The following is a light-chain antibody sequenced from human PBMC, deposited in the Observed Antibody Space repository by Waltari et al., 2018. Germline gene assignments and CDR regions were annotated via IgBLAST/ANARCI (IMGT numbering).Light chain of an antibody. CDR2: DVS. J-gene: IGLJ3*02. CDR3: CSYAGNYIWV. Sequence: QSALTQPASVSGSPGQSVTISCTGASRDIGRYDIVSWYQQHPGNAPKLIICDVSKRPSVVSDRFSGSKSGDTASLTISGLQFEDEADYYCCSYAGNYIWVFGGGTRLTVL. CDR1: SRDIGRYDI. V-gene: IGLV2-23*02.